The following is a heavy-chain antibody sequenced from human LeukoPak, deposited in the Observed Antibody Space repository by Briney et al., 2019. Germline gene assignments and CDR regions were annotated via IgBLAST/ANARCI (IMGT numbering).Heavy chain of an antibody. CDR1: GGSISSSSYY. J-gene: IGHJ1*01. CDR2: IYYSGST. V-gene: IGHV4-39*01. CDR3: ARLVSPGYYDTGRGYFQH. Sequence: SETLSLTCTVSGGSISSSSYYWGWIRQPPGKGLEWIGSIYYSGSTYYNPSLKSRVTISVDTSKNQFSLKLSSVAAADTAVYYCARLVSPGYYDTGRGYFQHWGQGTLVTVSS. D-gene: IGHD3-22*01.